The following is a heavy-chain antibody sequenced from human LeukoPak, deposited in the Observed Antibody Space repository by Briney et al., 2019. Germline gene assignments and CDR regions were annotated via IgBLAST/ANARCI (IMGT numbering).Heavy chain of an antibody. CDR2: IYYTGNT. Sequence: SQTLSLTCAVSGGSISSGGYSWSWIRQPPGKAMEFIAYIYYTGNTYFNPSLKSRVTISVDTSKNQFSLKLSSVTAADTAVYYCARGGYCGGDCYFYYWGQGTLVTVSS. D-gene: IGHD2-21*02. V-gene: IGHV4-30-4*07. J-gene: IGHJ4*02. CDR3: ARGGYCGGDCYFYY. CDR1: GGSISSGGYS.